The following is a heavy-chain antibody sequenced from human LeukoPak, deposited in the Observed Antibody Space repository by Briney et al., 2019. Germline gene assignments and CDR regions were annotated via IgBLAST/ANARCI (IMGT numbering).Heavy chain of an antibody. CDR3: ARGYSTSTYNWFDP. CDR1: GYAFTGYY. Sequence: ASVKVSCKASGYAFTGYYVHWVRQAPGQGLEWMGWINPNTGGTNYSQKFQSRVTMTRDTSISTAYMELSRLRSDDKAVYYCARGYSTSTYNWFDPWGQGTLVTVSS. V-gene: IGHV1-2*02. CDR2: INPNTGGT. D-gene: IGHD6-13*01. J-gene: IGHJ5*02.